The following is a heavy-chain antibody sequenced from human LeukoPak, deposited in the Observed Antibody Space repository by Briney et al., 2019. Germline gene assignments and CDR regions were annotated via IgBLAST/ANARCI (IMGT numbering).Heavy chain of an antibody. Sequence: GGSLRLSCAASGFTFSTSAMNWVRQAPGKGLEWVSSISSSSSYIYYADSVKGRFTISRDNAKNSLYLQMNSLRAEDTAVYYCARVVLLGAFDIWGQGTMVTVSS. CDR2: ISSSSSYI. D-gene: IGHD2-8*02. CDR3: ARVVLLGAFDI. V-gene: IGHV3-21*01. J-gene: IGHJ3*02. CDR1: GFTFSTSA.